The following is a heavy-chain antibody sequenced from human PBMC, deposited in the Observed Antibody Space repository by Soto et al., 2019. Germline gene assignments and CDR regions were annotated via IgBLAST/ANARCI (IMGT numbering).Heavy chain of an antibody. D-gene: IGHD1-20*01. CDR1: VGSISSSNW. CDR3: ARYCPHRYNKFYFDH. Sequence: PEKISVTYAVSVGSISSSNWWSWVRQPPGKGLEWIGEIYHSGSTNYNPSLKSRVTISVDKSKNQFSLKLSSVTAADTDVYYFARYCPHRYNKFYFDHCCQCHLVT. CDR2: IYHSGST. V-gene: IGHV4-4*03. J-gene: IGHJ4*02.